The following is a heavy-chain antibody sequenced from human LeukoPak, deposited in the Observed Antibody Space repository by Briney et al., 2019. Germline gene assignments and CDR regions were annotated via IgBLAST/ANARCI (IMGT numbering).Heavy chain of an antibody. V-gene: IGHV3-66*02. CDR3: ARAKRYCSRTSCHLPYYYYYYMDV. CDR1: GFTVSSNY. J-gene: IGHJ6*03. D-gene: IGHD2-2*01. Sequence: GGSLRLSCAASGFTVSSNYMSWVRQAPGKGLEWVAVIYSGGSTYYADSVKGRFTISIDNSKNTLYLQMNSVRAEHTAVYYCARAKRYCSRTSCHLPYYYYYYMDVWGNGTTVTVSS. CDR2: IYSGGST.